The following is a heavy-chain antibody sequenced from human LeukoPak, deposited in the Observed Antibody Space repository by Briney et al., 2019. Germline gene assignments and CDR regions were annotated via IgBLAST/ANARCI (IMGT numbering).Heavy chain of an antibody. CDR3: ARHSAFLSDAFDI. Sequence: SETLSLTCTVSGGSISSYYWSWIRQPPGKGLEWIGYIYYSASTNYNPSLKSRVTMSVDTSKNQFSLKLYSVTAADTAVYYCARHSAFLSDAFDIWGQGTMVTVSS. J-gene: IGHJ3*02. CDR1: GGSISSYY. CDR2: IYYSAST. D-gene: IGHD2/OR15-2a*01. V-gene: IGHV4-59*01.